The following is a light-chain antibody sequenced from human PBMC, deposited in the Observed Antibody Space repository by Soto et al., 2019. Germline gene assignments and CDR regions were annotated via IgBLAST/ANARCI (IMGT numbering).Light chain of an antibody. Sequence: QSVLTQPPSASGTPGQRVTISCSGGSSNLGSNPVNWYHQLPGTAPKLLIYSNNHRPSGVPDQFSGSKSGTSASLAISRLQSEDEADYYCSTCDDSLFGPVFGGGTKLPVL. CDR2: SNN. V-gene: IGLV1-44*01. CDR3: STCDDSLFGPV. CDR1: SSNLGSNP. J-gene: IGLJ2*01.